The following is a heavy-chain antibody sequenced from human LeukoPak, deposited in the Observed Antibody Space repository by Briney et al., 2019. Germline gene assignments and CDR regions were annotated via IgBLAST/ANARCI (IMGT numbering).Heavy chain of an antibody. J-gene: IGHJ5*02. CDR1: GFIFSSYA. V-gene: IGHV3-23*01. Sequence: GGSLRLSCAASGFIFSSYAMSWVRQAPGKGLEWVSAISRSGENTYYADSVKGRFTISRDNSNNTLYLQMNSLRAEDTAVYYCAKVLPIYFSPSSWFDPWGPGILVAVSS. D-gene: IGHD3-3*01. CDR3: AKVLPIYFSPSSWFDP. CDR2: ISRSGENT.